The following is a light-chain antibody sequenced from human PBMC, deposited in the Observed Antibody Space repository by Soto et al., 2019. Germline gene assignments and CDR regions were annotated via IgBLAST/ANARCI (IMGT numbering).Light chain of an antibody. Sequence: IGVTQTPSTLSLSPGDTATLSCRASESVSSYLAWYQHKAGQPPRLLIFDASNRATGIPARFSGRGSGTDFTLTISSLEPEDFAVYYCQQRSNWLLTFGQGTRLEI. CDR2: DAS. CDR3: QQRSNWLLT. CDR1: ESVSSY. V-gene: IGKV3-11*01. J-gene: IGKJ5*01.